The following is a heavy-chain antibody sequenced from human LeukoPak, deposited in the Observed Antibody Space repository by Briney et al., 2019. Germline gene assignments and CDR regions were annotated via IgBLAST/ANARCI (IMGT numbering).Heavy chain of an antibody. J-gene: IGHJ4*02. CDR1: GYSISSGYY. V-gene: IGHV4-38-2*02. Sequence: SETLSLTCTVSGYSISSGYYWGWIRQPPGKGLEWIGSSYQSGYTYYHPSVESRDNISMHKSKNQLSLNLTPVTVADSVVFYCARVVVAASLDYWGKGTLVTVSS. D-gene: IGHD2-15*01. CDR3: ARVVVAASLDY. CDR2: SYQSGYT.